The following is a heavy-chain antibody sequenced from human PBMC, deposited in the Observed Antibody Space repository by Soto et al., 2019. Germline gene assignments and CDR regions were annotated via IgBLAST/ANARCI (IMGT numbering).Heavy chain of an antibody. J-gene: IGHJ4*02. CDR1: GVSISSGDYY. Sequence: QVQLQESGPGLVKPSQTLSLTCTVPGVSISSGDYYWRWIRQPPGQVLEWIGYIYYSGSNYYNQSLKGRVTISVDTSKYHSSPKLSAVISANSAVNSCGRWGEGGGGNFDYWGQGTMDTVSS. CDR2: IYYSGSN. D-gene: IGHD3-16*01. V-gene: IGHV4-30-4*01. CDR3: GRWGEGGGGNFDY.